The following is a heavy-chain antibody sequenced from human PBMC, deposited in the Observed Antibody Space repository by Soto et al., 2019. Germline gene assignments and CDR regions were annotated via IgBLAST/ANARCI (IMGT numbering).Heavy chain of an antibody. CDR2: IGNDGNGY. Sequence: QVQLVESGGGVVQPGRSRRLSLPGLGFTFKNYGLHWFPKAPGRGRGGWEVIGNDGNGYYYANSVKGRFTISRDNSKNTLYLQMSSLRAEDTAVYYCARRQISPPTRGAASARGGMDVWGQGTTVTVSS. D-gene: IGHD6-13*01. J-gene: IGHJ6*02. V-gene: IGHV3-33*01. CDR1: GFTFKNYG. CDR3: ARRQISPPTRGAASARGGMDV.